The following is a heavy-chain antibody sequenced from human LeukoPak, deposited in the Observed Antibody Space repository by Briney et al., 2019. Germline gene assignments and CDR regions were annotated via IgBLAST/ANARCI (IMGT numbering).Heavy chain of an antibody. D-gene: IGHD4-11*01. J-gene: IGHJ5*02. CDR2: MNPNSGNT. V-gene: IGHV1-8*03. CDR3: ARESYSNYVNWFDP. Sequence: ASVKVSCKASGYTFTSYDINWVRQATGQGLEWMGWMNPNSGNTGYAQKFQGRVTITRNTSISTAYMELSSLRSEDTAVYYCARESYSNYVNWFDPWGRGTLVTVSS. CDR1: GYTFTSYD.